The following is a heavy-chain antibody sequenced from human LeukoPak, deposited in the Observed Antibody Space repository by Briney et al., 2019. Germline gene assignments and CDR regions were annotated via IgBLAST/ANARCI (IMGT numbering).Heavy chain of an antibody. CDR2: IYHSGST. Sequence: SGTLSLTCTVSGYSISSGYFWGWIRQPPGKGLEWIGTIYHSGSTYYNASLESRVTISVDTSKNQFSLRLSSVTAADTAVYYCARDLLRYCSGGSPPCAFDIWGQGTMVTVSS. J-gene: IGHJ3*02. D-gene: IGHD2-15*01. CDR1: GYSISSGYF. CDR3: ARDLLRYCSGGSPPCAFDI. V-gene: IGHV4-38-2*02.